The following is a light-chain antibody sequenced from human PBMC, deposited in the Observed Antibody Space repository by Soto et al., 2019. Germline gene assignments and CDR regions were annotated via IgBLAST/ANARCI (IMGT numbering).Light chain of an antibody. CDR1: QSVSSSY. CDR3: QQYCNSPPT. J-gene: IGKJ1*01. Sequence: EIVLTQSPGTLSLSPWERATLSCRASQSVSSSYLAWYQQKPGQAPMLLIYGASSRATGIPDRFSGSGSGTDFTLTISRLEPEDFAVYYCQQYCNSPPTFGQGTKVEIK. CDR2: GAS. V-gene: IGKV3-20*01.